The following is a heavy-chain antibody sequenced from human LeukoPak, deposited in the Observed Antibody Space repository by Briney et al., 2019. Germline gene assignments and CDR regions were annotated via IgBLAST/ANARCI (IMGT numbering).Heavy chain of an antibody. CDR2: IIPIFGTA. D-gene: IGHD3-10*01. V-gene: IGHV1-69*05. CDR3: ARGRYYGSGSYSLVGYYYYYTDV. CDR1: GGTFSSYA. Sequence: GASVKVSCKASGGTFSSYAISWVRQAPGQGLEWMGGIIPIFGTANYAQKFQGRVTITTDESTSTAYMELSSLRSEDTAVYYCARGRYYGSGSYSLVGYYYYYTDVWGKGTTVTVSS. J-gene: IGHJ6*03.